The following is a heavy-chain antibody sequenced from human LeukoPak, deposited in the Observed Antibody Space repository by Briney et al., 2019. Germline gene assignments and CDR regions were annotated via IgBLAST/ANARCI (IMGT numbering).Heavy chain of an antibody. D-gene: IGHD4-17*01. J-gene: IGHJ6*03. Sequence: GGSLRLSCAASGFTFSSYSMNWVRQAPGKGLEWVSSISSSSSYIYYADSVKGRFTTSRDNAKNSLYLQMNSLRAEDTAVYYCARDHGDYGDYDYYYYMDVWGKGTTVTVSS. CDR1: GFTFSSYS. CDR3: ARDHGDYGDYDYYYYMDV. V-gene: IGHV3-21*01. CDR2: ISSSSSYI.